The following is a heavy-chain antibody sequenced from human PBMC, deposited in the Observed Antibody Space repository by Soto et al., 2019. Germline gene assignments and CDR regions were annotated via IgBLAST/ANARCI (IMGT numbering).Heavy chain of an antibody. J-gene: IGHJ4*02. CDR1: GFTFSSYG. CDR3: ARDKRGYSYGPFGIDY. D-gene: IGHD5-18*01. Sequence: TGGSLRLSCAASGFTFSSYGMHWVRQAPGKGLEWVAVIWYDGSNKYYADSVKGRFTISRDNSKNTLYLQMNSLRAEDTAVYYCARDKRGYSYGPFGIDYWGQGTLVTVSS. CDR2: IWYDGSNK. V-gene: IGHV3-33*01.